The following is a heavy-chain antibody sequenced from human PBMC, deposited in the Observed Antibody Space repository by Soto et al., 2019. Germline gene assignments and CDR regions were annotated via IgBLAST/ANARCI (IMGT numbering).Heavy chain of an antibody. V-gene: IGHV3-72*01. CDR2: TRNKANSYTT. Sequence: EVQLVESGGGLVQPGGSLRLSCAASGFTFSDHYMDWVRQAPGKGLEWVGRTRNKANSYTTEYAATVKGRFTISRDDSKNSLYLQMNSLKTEDTAVYYCARDRLDYYGMAVWGQGTTVTVSS. J-gene: IGHJ6*02. CDR3: ARDRLDYYGMAV. CDR1: GFTFSDHY.